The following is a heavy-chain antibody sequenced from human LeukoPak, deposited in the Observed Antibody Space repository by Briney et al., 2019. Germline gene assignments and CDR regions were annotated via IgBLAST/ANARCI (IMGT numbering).Heavy chain of an antibody. CDR3: AKGLRYFDLNWFDP. CDR2: IYYTGST. CDR1: SGSISSYY. Sequence: SETLSLTCTVSSGSISSYYWSWIRQPPGKGLEWIGYIYYTGSTNYNPSLKSRVTISIDTSKNQFSLKLSSVTAADTAVYYCAKGLRYFDLNWFDPWGQGTLVTVSS. J-gene: IGHJ5*02. V-gene: IGHV4-59*01. D-gene: IGHD3-9*01.